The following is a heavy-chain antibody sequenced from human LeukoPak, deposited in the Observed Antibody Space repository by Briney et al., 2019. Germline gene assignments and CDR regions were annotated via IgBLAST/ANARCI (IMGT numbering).Heavy chain of an antibody. CDR1: GGTFSSYA. J-gene: IGHJ4*02. CDR3: ARVRYRLAETYIDY. CDR2: INPNSGDT. V-gene: IGHV1-2*02. Sequence: ASVKVSCKASGGTFSSYAISWVRQAPGQGLEWMGWINPNSGDTNYAQKFQGRVTMTRDTSVSTAYMELSRLRSDDTAVYYCARVRYRLAETYIDYWGQGTLVTVSS. D-gene: IGHD3-16*01.